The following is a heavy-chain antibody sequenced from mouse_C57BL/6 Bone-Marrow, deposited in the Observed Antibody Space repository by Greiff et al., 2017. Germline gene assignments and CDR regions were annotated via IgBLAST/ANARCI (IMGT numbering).Heavy chain of an antibody. CDR2: INPGSGVT. CDR1: GYAFTNYL. Sequence: QVQLQQSGAELVRPGTSVKVSCKASGYAFTNYLIEWVKQRPGQGLEWIGVINPGSGVTNYNEKFKGKATLTADKSSSTAYMQLSSLTSEDSAVYFCARSGHSDYWGQGTTLTVSS. CDR3: ARSGHSDY. J-gene: IGHJ2*01. V-gene: IGHV1-54*01. D-gene: IGHD3-1*01.